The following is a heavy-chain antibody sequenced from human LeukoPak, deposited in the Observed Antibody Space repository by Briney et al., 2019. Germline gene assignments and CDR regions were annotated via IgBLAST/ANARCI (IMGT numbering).Heavy chain of an antibody. CDR3: ASLLLKRQLPHSPDYVYYYYYMDV. V-gene: IGHV3-21*01. J-gene: IGHJ6*03. Sequence: KAGGSLRLSCAASGFTFSSYSMNWVRQAPGKGLEWVSSISSSSSYMYYADSVKGRFTISRDNAKNSLYLQMNSLRAEDTAVYYCASLLLKRQLPHSPDYVYYYYYMDVWGKGTTVTVSS. CDR2: ISSSSSYM. CDR1: GFTFSSYS. D-gene: IGHD6-13*01.